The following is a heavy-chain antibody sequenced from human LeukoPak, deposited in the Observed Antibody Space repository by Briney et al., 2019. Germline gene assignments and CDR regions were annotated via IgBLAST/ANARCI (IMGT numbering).Heavy chain of an antibody. J-gene: IGHJ5*02. CDR1: GYTFTSYD. D-gene: IGHD6-19*01. CDR3: ARMTVSGRDNWFDP. Sequence: ASVKVSCKASGYTFTSYDINWVRQATGQGLEGMGWLNPNSGNTGYAQKFQGRVTITRHTSINTAYMELSSVRSEDTAVYYCARMTVSGRDNWFDPWGQGTLVTVSS. CDR2: LNPNSGNT. V-gene: IGHV1-8*03.